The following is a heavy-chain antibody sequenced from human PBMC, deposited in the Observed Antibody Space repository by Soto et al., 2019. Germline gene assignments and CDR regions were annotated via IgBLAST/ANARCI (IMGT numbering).Heavy chain of an antibody. CDR1: GGTFSSTD. Sequence: VQLVQSGAEVKKPGSSVKVSCKAYGGTFSSTDIAWVRQAPGQGLEWMGGIIPLFGTTNYAQKFQGRVTITADKSTSTAYMELSSLRSEDTAVYYCARALTTGFYGVDVWGPGPTVPVS. J-gene: IGHJ6*02. CDR3: ARALTTGFYGVDV. CDR2: IIPLFGTT. D-gene: IGHD4-4*01. V-gene: IGHV1-69*06.